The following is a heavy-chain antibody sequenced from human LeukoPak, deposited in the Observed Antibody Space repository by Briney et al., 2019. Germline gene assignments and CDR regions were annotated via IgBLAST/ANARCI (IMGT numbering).Heavy chain of an antibody. D-gene: IGHD3-22*01. CDR3: ARAPLSYYYDSSGYYRRPYGTLDY. J-gene: IGHJ4*02. CDR1: GGSFSGYY. V-gene: IGHV4-34*01. CDR2: INHSGST. Sequence: PSETLSLTCAVYGGSFSGYYWSWIRQPPGKGLEWIGEINHSGSTNYNPSLKSRVTISVDTSKNQFSLKLSSVTAADTAVYYCARAPLSYYYDSSGYYRRPYGTLDYWGQGTLVTVSS.